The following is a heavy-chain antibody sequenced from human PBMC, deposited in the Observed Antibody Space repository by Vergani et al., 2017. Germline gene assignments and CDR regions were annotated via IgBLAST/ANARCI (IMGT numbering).Heavy chain of an antibody. V-gene: IGHV3-64D*06. CDR1: GFTFSTYA. D-gene: IGHD2-21*01. J-gene: IGHJ4*02. CDR3: VKAHGGDGCC. Sequence: EVQLVESGGGLVQPGGSLRLSCSASGFTFSTYAMHWVRQSPGKGLEFVAAISSDGTRTYYADAVKGRVTISRDKPKNTLGLQMSSLRAEDTAVYYCVKAHGGDGCCWGQGALVTVSS. CDR2: ISSDGTRT.